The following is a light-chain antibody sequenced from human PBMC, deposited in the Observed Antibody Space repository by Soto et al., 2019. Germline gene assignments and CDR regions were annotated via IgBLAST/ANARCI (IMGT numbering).Light chain of an antibody. J-gene: IGKJ1*01. Sequence: EIVLTQSPGTLSLSPGERATLSCRASQSVSSNYLAWYQQKPGQAPRLLIYGASTRATGIPARFSGCGSGTDFTLTISSLEPEDFAVYYCQQRSNWPTFGQGTKVDI. V-gene: IGKV3-11*01. CDR1: QSVSSNY. CDR2: GAS. CDR3: QQRSNWPT.